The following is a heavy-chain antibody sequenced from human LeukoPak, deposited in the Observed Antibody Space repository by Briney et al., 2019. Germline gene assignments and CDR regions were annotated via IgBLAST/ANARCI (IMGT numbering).Heavy chain of an antibody. CDR3: AGGSPFQYYYDSSGYQLQD. CDR1: GFTFSSYW. CDR2: INSDGSST. Sequence: PGGSLRLSCAASGFTFSSYWMHWVRQAPGKGLVWVSRINSDGSSTSYADSVKGRFTISRDNAKNTLYLQMNSLRAEDTAVYYCAGGSPFQYYYDSSGYQLQDWGQGTLVTVSS. V-gene: IGHV3-74*01. D-gene: IGHD3-22*01. J-gene: IGHJ4*02.